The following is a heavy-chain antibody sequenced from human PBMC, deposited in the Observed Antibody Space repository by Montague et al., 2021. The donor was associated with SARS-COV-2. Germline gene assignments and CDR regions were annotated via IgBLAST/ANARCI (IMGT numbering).Heavy chain of an antibody. CDR3: ARSRENYNILNGYPYYFDY. CDR2: IYYSGST. CDR1: GGSISRYY. Sequence: SETLSLTCTVSGGSISRYYWNWIRQPPGKGLEWIAYIYYSGSTNYNPSLKSRVTISVDTSKNQFSLQLSSVTAADTAVYYCARSRENYNILNGYPYYFDYWGQGTLVTVSS. J-gene: IGHJ4*02. V-gene: IGHV4-59*01. D-gene: IGHD3-9*01.